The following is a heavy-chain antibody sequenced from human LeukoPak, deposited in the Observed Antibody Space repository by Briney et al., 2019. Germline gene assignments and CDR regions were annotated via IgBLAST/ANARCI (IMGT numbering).Heavy chain of an antibody. J-gene: IGHJ4*02. Sequence: SETLSLTCSVSGGSTNRWFWSWIRQPAGKGLEWIGRFESSGRIIYNPSFRSRVTMAVDTSTNQFFLKLTSVTAADTAVYYCATGSGDLDHWGQGTPVIVSS. CDR3: ATGSGDLDH. CDR1: GGSTNRWF. V-gene: IGHV4-4*07. D-gene: IGHD3-10*01. CDR2: FESSGRI.